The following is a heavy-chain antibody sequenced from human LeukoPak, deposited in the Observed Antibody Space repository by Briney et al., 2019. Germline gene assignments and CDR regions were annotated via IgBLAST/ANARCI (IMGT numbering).Heavy chain of an antibody. J-gene: IGHJ5*02. Sequence: SETLSLTCTVSGGSISSYYWSWIRQPPGKGLEWIGYIYYSGSTNYNPSLKSRVTISVDTSKNQFSLKLSSVTAADTAVYYCARHLKLLWFGELSAWGFDPWGQGTLVTVSS. CDR3: ARHLKLLWFGELSAWGFDP. CDR1: GGSISSYY. CDR2: IYYSGST. V-gene: IGHV4-59*08. D-gene: IGHD3-10*01.